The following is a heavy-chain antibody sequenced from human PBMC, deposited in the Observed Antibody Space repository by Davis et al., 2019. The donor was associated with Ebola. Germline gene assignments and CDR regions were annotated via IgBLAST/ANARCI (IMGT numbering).Heavy chain of an antibody. CDR3: ATTHFKNIVATIIYTNFDY. CDR1: GGTFSKYA. D-gene: IGHD5-12*01. CDR2: IIPMFGTT. V-gene: IGHV1-69*13. Sequence: SVKVSCKASGGTFSKYAISWVRQAPGQGLEWMGGIIPMFGTTKYVQRFQGRVTITADESTSTTYVELSSLTSEDTAVYYCATTHFKNIVATIIYTNFDYWGQGTLVTVSS. J-gene: IGHJ4*02.